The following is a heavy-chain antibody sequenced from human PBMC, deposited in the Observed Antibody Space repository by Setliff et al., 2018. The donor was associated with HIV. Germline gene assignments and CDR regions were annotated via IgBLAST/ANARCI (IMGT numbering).Heavy chain of an antibody. CDR2: INPSGGSA. Sequence: ASVKVSCKASGYTFTSYYLHWVRQAPGQGLEWMGMINPSGGSANYAQKFQGRVTMSRDTSTSTVYMELSSLRSEDTAVYYCARDYFDSSAYHYGFGAFDIWGQGTMVTVSS. CDR1: GYTFTSYY. J-gene: IGHJ3*02. CDR3: ARDYFDSSAYHYGFGAFDI. V-gene: IGHV1-46*01. D-gene: IGHD3-22*01.